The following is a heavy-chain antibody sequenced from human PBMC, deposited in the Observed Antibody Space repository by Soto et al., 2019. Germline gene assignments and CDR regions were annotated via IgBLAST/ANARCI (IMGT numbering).Heavy chain of an antibody. CDR1: SGPSSSHN. Sequence: QVQLQQSGPGLVKPSETLSLTCTVSSGPSSSHNWGWIRQSPGRGLEWIGYVYNTGGTRYNPSLKSRVTISADTSANHISLTLSFVTAADTAMYYCVRQGIGSLHGLVDVWGQGTTVSVSS. CDR2: VYNTGGT. J-gene: IGHJ6*02. D-gene: IGHD1-26*01. V-gene: IGHV4-59*08. CDR3: VRQGIGSLHGLVDV.